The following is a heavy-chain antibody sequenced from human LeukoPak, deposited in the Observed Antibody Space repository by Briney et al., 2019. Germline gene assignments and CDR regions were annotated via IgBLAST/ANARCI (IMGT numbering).Heavy chain of an antibody. D-gene: IGHD6-13*01. J-gene: IGHJ5*02. CDR3: ARDRAAGMEGRDWFDP. V-gene: IGHV4-4*07. CDR2: IYTSGST. CDR1: GGSIGSYY. Sequence: SETLSLTCTVSGGSIGSYYWSRIRQPAGKGLEWIGRIYTSGSTNYNPSLKSRVTMSVDTSKNQFSLKLSSVTAADTAVYYCARDRAAGMEGRDWFDPWGQGTLVTVSS.